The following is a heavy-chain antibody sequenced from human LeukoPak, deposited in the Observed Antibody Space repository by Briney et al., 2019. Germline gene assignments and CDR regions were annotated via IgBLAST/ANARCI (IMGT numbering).Heavy chain of an antibody. CDR1: GGSISSYY. V-gene: IGHV4-59*01. J-gene: IGHJ4*02. CDR2: IYYSGST. Sequence: SSETLSLTCTVSGGSISSYYWSWIRQPPGKGLEWIGYIYYSGSTNYNPSLKGRVTISVDTSKNQFSLKLSSVTAADTAVYYCASGDYRGGDYWGQGTLVTVSS. D-gene: IGHD4-17*01. CDR3: ASGDYRGGDY.